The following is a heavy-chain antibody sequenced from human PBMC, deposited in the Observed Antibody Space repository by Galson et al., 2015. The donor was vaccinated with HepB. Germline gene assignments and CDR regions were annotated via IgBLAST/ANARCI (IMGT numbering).Heavy chain of an antibody. CDR1: GFTVSNNY. Sequence: SLRLSCAASGFTVSNNYMSWVRQAPGKGLEWVSVIYSGGGTYYVDSVKGRFTISRDKSKNTLYLQMNSLRAEDTAVYYCARGPSGVATIGGGQGTLVTVSS. CDR2: IYSGGGT. J-gene: IGHJ4*02. D-gene: IGHD5-12*01. CDR3: ARGPSGVATIG. V-gene: IGHV3-53*01.